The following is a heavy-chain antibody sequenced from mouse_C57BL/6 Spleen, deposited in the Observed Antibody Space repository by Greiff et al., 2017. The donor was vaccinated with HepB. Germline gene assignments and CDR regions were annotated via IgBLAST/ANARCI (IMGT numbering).Heavy chain of an antibody. CDR1: GYAFSSYW. J-gene: IGHJ3*01. D-gene: IGHD3-2*02. CDR2: IYPGDGDT. CDR3: ARGTAQAPWFAY. V-gene: IGHV1-80*01. Sequence: VQLQQSGAELVKPGASVKISCKASGYAFSSYWMNWVKQRPGKGLEWIGQIYPGDGDTNYNGKFKGKATLTADTSSSTAYMQLSSLTSEDSAVYFCARGTAQAPWFAYWGQGTLVTVSA.